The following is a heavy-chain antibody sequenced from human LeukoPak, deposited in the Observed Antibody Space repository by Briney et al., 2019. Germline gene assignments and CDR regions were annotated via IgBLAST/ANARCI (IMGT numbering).Heavy chain of an antibody. CDR2: IYYSGST. D-gene: IGHD3-22*01. V-gene: IGHV4-59*02. CDR1: GGSVSSYY. CDR3: ARDYDSSGYYYLNAFDI. J-gene: IGHJ3*02. Sequence: SETLSLTCTVSGGSVSSYYWSWIRQPPGKGLEWIGYIYYSGSTNYNPSLKSRVTISVDTSKNQFSLKLSSVTAADTAVYYCARDYDSSGYYYLNAFDIWGQGTMVTVSS.